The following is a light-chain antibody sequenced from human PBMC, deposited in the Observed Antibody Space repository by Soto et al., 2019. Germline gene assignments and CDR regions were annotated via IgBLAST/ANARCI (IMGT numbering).Light chain of an antibody. CDR1: SSDVGGYND. J-gene: IGLJ1*01. CDR2: DVS. V-gene: IGLV2-11*01. CDR3: CSYAGRYTYV. Sequence: QSALTQPRSVSGSPGQSVTISCTGTSSDVGGYNDVSWYQQHPGKAPKLMVYDVSKRPSGVPDRLSGSKSGNTASLTISGLQAEDESDYYCCSYAGRYTYVFGTGTKVTVL.